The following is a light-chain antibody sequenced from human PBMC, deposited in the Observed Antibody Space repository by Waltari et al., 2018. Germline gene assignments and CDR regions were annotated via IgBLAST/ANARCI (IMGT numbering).Light chain of an antibody. CDR3: LQYDSYPWT. V-gene: IGKV1-8*01. CDR2: ITS. Sequence: AIRITQSPSSLPASTADRVTITCRASQGVSHHLAWYQQKPGKAPKLLIYITSTLQSGVPSRFSGSGSGTDFTLTIDGLQSEDFATYYCLQYDSYPWTFGQGTKVEIK. J-gene: IGKJ1*01. CDR1: QGVSHH.